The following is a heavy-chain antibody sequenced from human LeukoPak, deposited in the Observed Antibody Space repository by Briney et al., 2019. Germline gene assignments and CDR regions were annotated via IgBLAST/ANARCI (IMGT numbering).Heavy chain of an antibody. J-gene: IGHJ6*03. CDR3: AREIRFLHYMDV. D-gene: IGHD3-3*01. Sequence: TSVKVSCKASGYTFTSYYMHWVRQAPGQGLEWMRWISAYIGNTNYAQKLQGRVTMTTDTSTSTAYMELRSLRSDDTAVYYCAREIRFLHYMDVWGKGTTVTVSS. V-gene: IGHV1-18*04. CDR1: GYTFTSYY. CDR2: ISAYIGNT.